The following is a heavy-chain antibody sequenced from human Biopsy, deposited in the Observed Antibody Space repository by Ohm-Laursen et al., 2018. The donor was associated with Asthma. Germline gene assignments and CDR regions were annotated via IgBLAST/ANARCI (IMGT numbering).Heavy chain of an antibody. J-gene: IGHJ6*02. CDR3: ARAVDYSHYYGIDV. V-gene: IGHV1-18*01. CDR1: GYTFNRAG. D-gene: IGHD3-10*01. Sequence: ATVKISCKASGYTFNRAGITWVRQAPGQGLEWMGWISVYNGNTKVAQKLQDRVTMITDTSTSTAYMELRSLRSDDTAVYFCARAVDYSHYYGIDVWGQGTTVTVS. CDR2: ISVYNGNT.